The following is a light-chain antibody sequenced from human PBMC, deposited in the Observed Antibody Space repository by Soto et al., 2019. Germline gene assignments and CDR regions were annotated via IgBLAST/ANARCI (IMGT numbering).Light chain of an antibody. CDR2: AAS. CDR1: QGISTY. V-gene: IGKV1-27*01. Sequence: DIQMTQSPSSLSSSVGDRVTIACRASQGISTYLAWYQQKPGKVPKLLIYAASTLLSGVPSRFSGSGSGTDFTLTISSLQPEDVANYYCQKYDTAPLTFGQGTKVEIK. CDR3: QKYDTAPLT. J-gene: IGKJ1*01.